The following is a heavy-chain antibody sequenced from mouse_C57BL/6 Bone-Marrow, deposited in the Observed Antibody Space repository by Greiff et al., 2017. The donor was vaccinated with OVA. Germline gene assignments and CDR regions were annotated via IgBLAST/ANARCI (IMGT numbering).Heavy chain of an antibody. V-gene: IGHV2-9-1*01. D-gene: IGHD1-1*01. CDR2: IWTGGGT. CDR1: GFSLTSYA. Sequence: VKLVESGPGLVAPSQSLSITCPVSGFSLTSYAISWVRQPPGKGLEWLGVIWTGGGTNYNSAPKSRLSISKDNSKSQVFLKMNSLQTDDTARYYCARLRYYFDYGGQGTTLTVSS. J-gene: IGHJ2*01. CDR3: ARLRYYFDY.